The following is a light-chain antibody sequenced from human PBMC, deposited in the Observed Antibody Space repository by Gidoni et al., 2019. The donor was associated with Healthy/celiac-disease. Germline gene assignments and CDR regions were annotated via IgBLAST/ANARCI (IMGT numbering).Light chain of an antibody. V-gene: IGLV6-57*01. CDR3: QSYDSSNHKV. Sequence: NFMLTQPHSVSASPGKTVTISCTRSSGSIASNYVQWYQQRPGSSPTTVIYEDNQRPSGVPDRFSVSIDSSSNSASLTISGLKTEDEADYYCQSYDSSNHKVFGGGTKLTVL. CDR1: SGSIASNY. CDR2: EDN. J-gene: IGLJ3*02.